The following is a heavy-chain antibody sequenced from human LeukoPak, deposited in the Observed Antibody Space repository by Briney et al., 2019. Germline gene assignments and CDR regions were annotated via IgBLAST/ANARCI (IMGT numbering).Heavy chain of an antibody. Sequence: GASVKVSCKASGYTFTSYYMHWVRQAPGQGLEWMGIINPSGGSTSYAQKFQGRVTMTRDMSASTVYMELSSLRSEDTAVYYCARGELVAAQLNECYYYYYMDVWGKGTTVTVSS. CDR2: INPSGGST. D-gene: IGHD6-13*01. V-gene: IGHV1-46*01. J-gene: IGHJ6*03. CDR1: GYTFTSYY. CDR3: ARGELVAAQLNECYYYYYMDV.